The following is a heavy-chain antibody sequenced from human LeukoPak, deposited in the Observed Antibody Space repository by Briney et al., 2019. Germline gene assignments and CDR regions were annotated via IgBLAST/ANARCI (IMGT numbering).Heavy chain of an antibody. CDR3: ARVWYYYDSSGFPPSDAFDI. CDR1: GGSISSSSYY. J-gene: IGHJ3*02. V-gene: IGHV4-39*07. Sequence: PSETLSLTCTVSGGSISSSSYYWGWIRQPPGKGLEWIGSIYHSGSTYYNPSLKSRVTISVDTSKNQFSLKLSSVTAADTAVYYCARVWYYYDSSGFPPSDAFDIWGQGTMVTVSS. CDR2: IYHSGST. D-gene: IGHD3-22*01.